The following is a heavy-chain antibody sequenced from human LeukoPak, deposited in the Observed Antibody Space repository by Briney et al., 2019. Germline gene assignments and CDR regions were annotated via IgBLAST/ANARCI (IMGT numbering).Heavy chain of an antibody. Sequence: GESLKISCKGSGYSFTSYWIGWVRQMPGKGLEWMGIIYPGDSDTRYSPSFQGQVTISADKSISTAYLQWSSLKASDTAMYYCARLRRYFDWLPTTYYFDYWGQGILVTVSS. CDR3: ARLRRYFDWLPTTYYFDY. V-gene: IGHV5-51*01. CDR1: GYSFTSYW. CDR2: IYPGDSDT. D-gene: IGHD3-9*01. J-gene: IGHJ4*02.